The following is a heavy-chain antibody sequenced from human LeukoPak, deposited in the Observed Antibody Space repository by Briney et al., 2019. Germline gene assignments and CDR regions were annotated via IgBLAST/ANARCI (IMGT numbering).Heavy chain of an antibody. CDR1: GASVSSDY. CDR2: IYHSGHT. CDR3: ARGFHYYGSGSYSRRIDY. V-gene: IGHV4-59*02. J-gene: IGHJ4*02. Sequence: SETLSLTCTVSGASVSSDYWSWIRQSPGKGLEWIGYIYHSGHTMSNPSLKSRVSLSLDTSNNQFPLKLSSVTAADTAVYYCARGFHYYGSGSYSRRIDYWGQGTLVTVSS. D-gene: IGHD3-10*01.